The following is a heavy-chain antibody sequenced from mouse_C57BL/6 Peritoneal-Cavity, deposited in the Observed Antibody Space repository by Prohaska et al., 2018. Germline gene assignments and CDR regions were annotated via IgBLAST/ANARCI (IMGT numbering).Heavy chain of an antibody. CDR1: GFTFSNYW. CDR2: IRLKSDNYAT. J-gene: IGHJ3*01. D-gene: IGHD3-1*01. Sequence: EVKLEESGGGLVQPGGSMKLSCVASGFTFSNYWMNWVRQSPEKGLEWVDQIRLKSDNYATHYAESVKGRFTISRDDSKSSVYLQMNNLRAEDTGIYYCTGPSAWFAYGGQGTLVTVSA. V-gene: IGHV6-3*01. CDR3: TGPSAWFAY.